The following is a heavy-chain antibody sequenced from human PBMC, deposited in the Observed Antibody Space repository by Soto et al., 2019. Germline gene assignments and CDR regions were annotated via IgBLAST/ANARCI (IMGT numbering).Heavy chain of an antibody. J-gene: IGHJ3*02. Sequence: SETLSLTCAVSGYSISSGYYWGWIRQPPGKGLEWIGSIYHSGSTYYNPSLKSRVTISVDTSKNQFSLKLGSVTAADTAVHYCARAAGGGYCSGGSCYSRAFDIWGQGTMVTVSS. D-gene: IGHD2-15*01. CDR1: GYSISSGYY. CDR2: IYHSGST. CDR3: ARAAGGGYCSGGSCYSRAFDI. V-gene: IGHV4-38-2*01.